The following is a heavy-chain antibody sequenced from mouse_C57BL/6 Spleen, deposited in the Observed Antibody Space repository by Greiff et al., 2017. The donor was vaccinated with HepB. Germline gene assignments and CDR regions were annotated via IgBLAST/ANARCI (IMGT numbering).Heavy chain of an antibody. V-gene: IGHV5-16*01. Sequence: EVKLVESEGGLVQPGSSMKLSCTASGFTFSDYYMAWVRQVPEKGLEWVANINYDGSSTYYLDSLKSRFIISRDNAKNILYLQMSSLKSEDTATYYCARERLGAMDYWGKGTSVTVSS. CDR3: ARERLGAMDY. J-gene: IGHJ4*01. CDR2: INYDGSST. CDR1: GFTFSDYY.